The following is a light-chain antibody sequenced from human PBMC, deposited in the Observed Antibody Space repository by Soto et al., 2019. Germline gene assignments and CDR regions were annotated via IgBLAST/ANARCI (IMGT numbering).Light chain of an antibody. V-gene: IGKV1-27*01. CDR2: AAS. Sequence: DIQMTQSPTSLSASVGDRVTITCRASQGIRNFVAWYQQKPGKPPKLLIYAASTLQSGVPSRFSGSGSGTDFPLTINRLQPEDVATYSCQKYSSVPVFGPGTKVEI. J-gene: IGKJ3*01. CDR3: QKYSSVPV. CDR1: QGIRNF.